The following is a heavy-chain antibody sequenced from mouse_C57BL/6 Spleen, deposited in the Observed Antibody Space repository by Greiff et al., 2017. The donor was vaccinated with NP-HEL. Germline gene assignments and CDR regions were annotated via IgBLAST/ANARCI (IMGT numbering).Heavy chain of an antibody. Sequence: EVQLQQSGPELVKPGASVKISCKASGYSFTGYYMNWVKQSPEKSLEWIGEINPSTGGTTYNQKFKAKATLTVDKSSSTAYMQLKSLTSEDSAVYYCARPDYDRELYFDYWGQGTTLTVSS. CDR3: ARPDYDRELYFDY. CDR1: GYSFTGYY. D-gene: IGHD2-4*01. J-gene: IGHJ2*01. V-gene: IGHV1-42*01. CDR2: INPSTGGT.